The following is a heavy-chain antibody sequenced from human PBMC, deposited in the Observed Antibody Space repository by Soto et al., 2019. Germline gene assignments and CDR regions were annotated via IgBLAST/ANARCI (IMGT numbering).Heavy chain of an antibody. CDR2: IYYSGST. CDR1: GGSISSITYY. CDR3: ARYHPMIVVVTDGAFDI. V-gene: IGHV4-39*01. J-gene: IGHJ3*02. Sequence: QLQLQESGPGLVKPSETLSLTCTVSGGSISSITYYWGWIRQPPGKGLEWIGSIYYSGSTYYNPSTSCRVTLSIDTTKYPFSLKLRSVTAADTAVSSCARYHPMIVVVTDGAFDIWGQGTMVTVSS. D-gene: IGHD3-22*01.